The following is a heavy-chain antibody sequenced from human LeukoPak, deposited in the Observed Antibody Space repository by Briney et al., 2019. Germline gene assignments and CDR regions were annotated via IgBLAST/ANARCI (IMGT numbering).Heavy chain of an antibody. CDR1: GFTFSSYA. D-gene: IGHD2-15*01. Sequence: PGGSLRLSCAASGFTFSSYAMHWVRQAPGKGLEYCSGISSDGGSPFHVNSVKGRFTISRDNSKDTLYLQMGSLRAEDMAVYYCAREYCSGGRCQYYFDYWGQGTMVTVSS. CDR3: AREYCSGGRCQYYFDY. CDR2: ISSDGGSP. J-gene: IGHJ4*02. V-gene: IGHV3-64*01.